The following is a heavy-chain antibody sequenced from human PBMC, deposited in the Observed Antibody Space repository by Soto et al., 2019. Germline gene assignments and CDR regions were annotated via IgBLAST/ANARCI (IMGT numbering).Heavy chain of an antibody. CDR1: GFTFSSYA. V-gene: IGHV3-23*01. Sequence: EVQLLESGGGLVQPGGSLRLSCAASGFTFSSYAMSWVRQAPGKGLEWVSAISGSGGSTYFADSVKGRFTISRDNSKNTLYLQMKSLRAEDTAVYYCAKAIVETAMPELDYWGQGTLVTVSS. CDR2: ISGSGGST. J-gene: IGHJ4*02. CDR3: AKAIVETAMPELDY. D-gene: IGHD5-18*01.